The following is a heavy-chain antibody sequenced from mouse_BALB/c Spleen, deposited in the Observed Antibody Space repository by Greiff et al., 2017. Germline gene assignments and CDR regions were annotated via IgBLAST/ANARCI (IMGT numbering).Heavy chain of an antibody. Sequence: EVKLVESGGGLVKPGGSLKLSCAASGFTFSSYAMSWVRQTPEKRLEWVASISSGGSTYYPESVKGRFTIARDNARNILYLQMISLRSEDTAMYYCARGGNYEDWFAYWGQGTLVTVSA. D-gene: IGHD2-1*01. CDR1: GFTFSSYA. J-gene: IGHJ3*01. CDR3: ARGGNYEDWFAY. CDR2: ISSGGST. V-gene: IGHV5-6-5*01.